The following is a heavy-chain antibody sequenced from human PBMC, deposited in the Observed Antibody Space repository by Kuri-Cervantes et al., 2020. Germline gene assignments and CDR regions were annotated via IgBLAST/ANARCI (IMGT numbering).Heavy chain of an antibody. V-gene: IGHV3-30*03. CDR3: ARGRGNGGKIEYNWFDP. J-gene: IGHJ5*02. CDR2: ISPDGSDK. Sequence: GGSLRLSCAASGFTFRSFWMHWVRQAPGKGLEWVAVISPDGSDKYYADSLKGRFTISRDNSKNTLYLQVNSLRAEDTAVYYCARGRGNGGKIEYNWFDPWGQGTLVTVSS. CDR1: GFTFRSFW. D-gene: IGHD2-8*01.